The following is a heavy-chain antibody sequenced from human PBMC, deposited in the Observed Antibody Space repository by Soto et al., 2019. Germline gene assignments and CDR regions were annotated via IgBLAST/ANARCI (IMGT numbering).Heavy chain of an antibody. D-gene: IGHD3-16*01. CDR1: GFTFSSYS. CDR3: GRDTRLVLLAVWGAFDI. CDR2: ISSSSSYI. Sequence: GGSLRLSCAASGFTFSSYSMNWVRQAPGKGLEWVSSISSSSSYIYYADSVKGRFTISRDNAKNSLYLQMNSLRAEDTAAYYCGRDTRLVLLAVWGAFDIWGQGPMVT. J-gene: IGHJ3*02. V-gene: IGHV3-21*01.